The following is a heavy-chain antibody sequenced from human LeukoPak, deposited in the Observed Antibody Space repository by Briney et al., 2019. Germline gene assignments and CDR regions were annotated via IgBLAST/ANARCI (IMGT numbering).Heavy chain of an antibody. CDR3: ARSSADWNNFDY. CDR1: GFTFSSYS. J-gene: IGHJ4*02. D-gene: IGHD1/OR15-1a*01. CDR2: ISSSSSYI. Sequence: PGGSLRLSCAASGFTFSSYSMNWVRQAPGKGLEWVSSISSSSSYIYYADSVKGRFTISRDNSKNTLYLQMNSLRAEDTAVYYCARSSADWNNFDYWGQGTLVTVSS. V-gene: IGHV3-21*01.